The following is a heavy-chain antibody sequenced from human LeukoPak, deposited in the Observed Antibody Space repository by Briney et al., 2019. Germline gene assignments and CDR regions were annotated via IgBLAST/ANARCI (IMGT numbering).Heavy chain of an antibody. CDR1: GFTFDDYA. J-gene: IGHJ4*02. D-gene: IGHD3-22*01. V-gene: IGHV3-30*18. CDR2: ISYDGSNK. CDR3: AKGGRDDSSGYYYDYFDY. Sequence: GGSLRLSCAASGFTFDDYAMHWVRQAPGKGLEWVAVISYDGSNKYYADSVKGRFTISRDNSKNTLYLQMNSLRAEDTAVYYCAKGGRDDSSGYYYDYFDYWGQGTLVTVSS.